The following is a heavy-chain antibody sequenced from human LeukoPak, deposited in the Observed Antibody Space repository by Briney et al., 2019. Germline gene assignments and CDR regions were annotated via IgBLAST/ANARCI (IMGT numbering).Heavy chain of an antibody. J-gene: IGHJ4*02. CDR3: ARRSDSGSDDGEDYFDY. V-gene: IGHV4-39*01. Sequence: SETLSLACTVSCGSINSGTFYWGWIRQPPGKGLEWIGGMYCDGSSYYNPSLKSRVTTSVDTSKNQFSLKLTSVTAADTAVYFCARRSDSGSDDGEDYFDYWGQGTLVTVSS. D-gene: IGHD1-26*01. CDR1: CGSINSGTFY. CDR2: MYCDGSS.